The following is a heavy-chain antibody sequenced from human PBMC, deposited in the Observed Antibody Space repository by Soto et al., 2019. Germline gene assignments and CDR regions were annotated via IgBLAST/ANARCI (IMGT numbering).Heavy chain of an antibody. V-gene: IGHV3-11*05. J-gene: IGHJ6*02. D-gene: IGHD1-1*01. CDR2: ISPSGTYT. CDR1: GFTFSDYY. CDR3: ADPAVKNWNDLRGFSYDLDS. Sequence: QVQLVESGGGLVKPGGSLRLSCAASGFTFSDYYMTWIRQAPGRGLEWLSLISPSGTYTEYTDSVKGRFTMSRDNAKNSVDLQMSSLRADDTGVYYCADPAVKNWNDLRGFSYDLDSWGQGTTVTVSS.